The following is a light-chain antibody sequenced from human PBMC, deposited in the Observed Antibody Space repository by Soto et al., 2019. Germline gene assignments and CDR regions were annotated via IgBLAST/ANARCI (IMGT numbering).Light chain of an antibody. CDR2: GAS. J-gene: IGKJ4*01. CDR3: QHYNNWPLT. Sequence: EIVMTQSPATLSVSPGERATLSCRASQSVSSNLAWYQQTPGQAPRLLIYGASTRATGIPARFSGSGSGTEFTLTISSLQSEDFAVYYCQHYNNWPLTFGGGTKVDI. V-gene: IGKV3-15*01. CDR1: QSVSSN.